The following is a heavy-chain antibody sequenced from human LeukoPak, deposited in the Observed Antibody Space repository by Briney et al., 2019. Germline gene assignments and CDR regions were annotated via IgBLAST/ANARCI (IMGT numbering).Heavy chain of an antibody. J-gene: IGHJ4*02. CDR1: GFHFRTYA. CDR3: ARGYYLDLGSFDY. Sequence: GGSLRLSCAASGFHFRTYAMHWVRQAPGRGLEWVSIISYDATRENYADSVKGRFSVSRDNSENTLFLQMNSLRPEDTAVYFCARGYYLDLGSFDYWGQGALVTVSS. D-gene: IGHD3-10*01. CDR2: ISYDATRE. V-gene: IGHV3-30*01.